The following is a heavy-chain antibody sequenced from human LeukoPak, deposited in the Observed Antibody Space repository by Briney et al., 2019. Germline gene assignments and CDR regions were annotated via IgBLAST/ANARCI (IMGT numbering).Heavy chain of an antibody. CDR3: ARQGGGAARVFDY. V-gene: IGHV4-38-2*01. J-gene: IGHJ4*02. D-gene: IGHD6-6*01. CDR1: GYSISSGHY. Sequence: SETLSLTCAVSGYSISSGHYWGWIRQPPGKGLEWIGSIYHSGSTYYNPSLKSRVTISVDTSKNQFSLKLSSVTAADTAVYYCARQGGGAARVFDYWGQGTLVTVSS. CDR2: IYHSGST.